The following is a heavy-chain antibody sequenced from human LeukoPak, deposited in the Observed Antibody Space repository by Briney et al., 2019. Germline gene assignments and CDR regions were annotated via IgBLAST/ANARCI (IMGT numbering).Heavy chain of an antibody. CDR3: AREGSVTNDY. V-gene: IGHV3-74*03. D-gene: IGHD4-17*01. CDR1: GFTFTKYW. Sequence: GGSLRLSCTASGFTFTKYWMHWVRQAPGKGLVWVSRVNSDGSRTTYADSVKGRFTISRDNANNTLYLQMNSLTAEDTAVYYCAREGSVTNDYWGQGSLVTVSS. CDR2: VNSDGSRT. J-gene: IGHJ4*02.